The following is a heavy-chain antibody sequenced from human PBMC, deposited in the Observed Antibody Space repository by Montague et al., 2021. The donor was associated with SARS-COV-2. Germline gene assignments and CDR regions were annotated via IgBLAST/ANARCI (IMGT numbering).Heavy chain of an antibody. CDR2: ISYSGST. Sequence: LSLTRTVSGDSITSGGYFWNWIRQHPGKGLEYIGAISYSGSTYYKPSLTSRVTISMDTSKNAFSLSLHSVTAADTAVYFCAASGRRGYSNPFHHCGRGSLVTVSS. CDR1: GDSITSGGYF. V-gene: IGHV4-31*03. CDR3: AASGRRGYSNPFHH. J-gene: IGHJ4*02. D-gene: IGHD4-11*01.